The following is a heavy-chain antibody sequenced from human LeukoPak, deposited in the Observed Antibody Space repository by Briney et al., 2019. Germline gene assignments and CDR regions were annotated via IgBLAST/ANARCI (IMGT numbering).Heavy chain of an antibody. Sequence: ASVNVSCKASGYTFTGYYMHWVRQAPGQGLEWMGWINPNSGGTNYAQKFQGRVTMTRDTSISTAYMELSRLRSDDTAVYYCAGEGYCSGGSCFGAFDIWGQGTMVTVSS. CDR1: GYTFTGYY. D-gene: IGHD2-15*01. CDR3: AGEGYCSGGSCFGAFDI. J-gene: IGHJ3*02. V-gene: IGHV1-2*02. CDR2: INPNSGGT.